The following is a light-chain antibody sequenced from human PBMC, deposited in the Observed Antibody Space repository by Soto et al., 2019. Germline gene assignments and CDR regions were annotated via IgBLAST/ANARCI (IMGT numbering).Light chain of an antibody. CDR1: QDISNY. CDR2: VES. V-gene: IGKV1-39*01. CDR3: QQSYTTPLT. J-gene: IGKJ4*01. Sequence: DIQMTQSPSSLSASVGDRVTITCQASQDISNYLNWYQQKPGKAPKLLISVESNLQSGVPSRFSGRGSGTEFTLTISSLQPEDFATYYCQQSYTTPLTFGGGTKVDI.